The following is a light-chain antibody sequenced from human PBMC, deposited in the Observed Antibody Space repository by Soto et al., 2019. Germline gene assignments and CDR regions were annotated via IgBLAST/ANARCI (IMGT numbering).Light chain of an antibody. CDR1: SSNIGAGYV. CDR3: QSYDTSLSGVYV. CDR2: DNY. V-gene: IGLV1-40*01. Sequence: QSALTQPPSVSGAPGQRVTISCTGTSSNIGAGYVVYWYQHLPGAAPKLLIFDNYNRPSGVPDRFSGSRSGTSASLAITGLQAEDEADYYCQSYDTSLSGVYVFGTGTELTVL. J-gene: IGLJ1*01.